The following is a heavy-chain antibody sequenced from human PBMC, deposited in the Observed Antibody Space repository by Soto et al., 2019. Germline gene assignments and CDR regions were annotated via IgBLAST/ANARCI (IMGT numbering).Heavy chain of an antibody. J-gene: IGHJ5*02. CDR2: IYYSGST. CDR1: GGSISSSSYY. V-gene: IGHV4-39*01. CDR3: ASPEQGRFGELLNWFDP. Sequence: SETLSLTCTVSGGSISSSSYYWGWIRQPPGKGLEWIGSIYYSGSTYYNPSLKSRVTISVDTSKNQFSLKLSSVTAADTAVYYCASPEQGRFGELLNWFDPWGQGTLVTVSS. D-gene: IGHD3-10*01.